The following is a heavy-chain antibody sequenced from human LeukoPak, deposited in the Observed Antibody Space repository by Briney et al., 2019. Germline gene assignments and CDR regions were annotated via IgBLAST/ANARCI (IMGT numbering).Heavy chain of an antibody. J-gene: IGHJ6*02. CDR1: GGSTSGYY. CDR3: ARMTDYYGMDV. CDR2: VYYSGST. Sequence: SETLSLTCTVSGGSTSGYYWTWIRQPPGKGLEWIGYVYYSGSTNYNSSLKSRVTISVDTSKNQFSLNLSSVTAADTAVYYCARMTDYYGMDVWGQGTTVTVSS. V-gene: IGHV4-59*01.